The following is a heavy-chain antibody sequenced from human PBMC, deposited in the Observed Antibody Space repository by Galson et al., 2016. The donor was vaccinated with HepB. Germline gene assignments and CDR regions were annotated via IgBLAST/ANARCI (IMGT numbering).Heavy chain of an antibody. CDR2: ISASDAST. V-gene: IGHV3-23*01. D-gene: IGHD2-15*01. CDR1: GFTFRSYA. J-gene: IGHJ4*02. Sequence: SLRLSCAASGFTFRSYAMNWVRQTPGKGLEWVSTISASDASTFYADSVKGRFTVSRDNSRNTLYLQMNSLRAEDTAAYYCVKDARVGWTFDYWGQGTLVTVSS. CDR3: VKDARVGWTFDY.